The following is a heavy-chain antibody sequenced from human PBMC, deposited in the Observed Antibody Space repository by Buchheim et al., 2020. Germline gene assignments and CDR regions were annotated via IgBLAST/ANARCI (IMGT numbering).Heavy chain of an antibody. V-gene: IGHV3-23*01. Sequence: EAQLLESGGGLVQPGGSLRLSCAASGFTFSSYAMSWVRQAPGKGLEWVSAISGSGGSTYYADSVKGRFTISRDNSKNTLYLQMNSLRAEDTAVYYCAKDREYQLLYSAGGYDYWGQGTL. J-gene: IGHJ4*02. D-gene: IGHD2-2*02. CDR2: ISGSGGST. CDR3: AKDREYQLLYSAGGYDY. CDR1: GFTFSSYA.